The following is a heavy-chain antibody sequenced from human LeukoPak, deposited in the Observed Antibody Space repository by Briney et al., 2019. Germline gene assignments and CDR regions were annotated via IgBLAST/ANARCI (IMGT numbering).Heavy chain of an antibody. CDR2: IIPILGIA. D-gene: IGHD2-15*01. CDR1: GGTFSSYA. J-gene: IGHJ4*02. V-gene: IGHV1-69*04. Sequence: SVKVSCKASGGTFSSYAISWVRQAPGQGLEWMGRIIPILGIANYAQKFQGRVTITADKSTSTAYMELSSLRSEDTAVYYCASSSGGNDVDYWGQGTLVTVSS. CDR3: ASSSGGNDVDY.